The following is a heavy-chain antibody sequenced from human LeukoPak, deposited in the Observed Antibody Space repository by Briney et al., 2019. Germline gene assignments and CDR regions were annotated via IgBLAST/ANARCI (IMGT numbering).Heavy chain of an antibody. Sequence: TSETLSLTCTVSGGSISSGSYYWSWIRQPAGKGLEWIGRIYTSGNTNYNPSLKSRVTMSLDTSKNQLSLKLSSVTAADTAVYYCARGQRMDVWGQGTTVTVSS. CDR3: ARGQRMDV. D-gene: IGHD5-24*01. CDR1: GGSISSGSYY. V-gene: IGHV4-61*02. J-gene: IGHJ6*02. CDR2: IYTSGNT.